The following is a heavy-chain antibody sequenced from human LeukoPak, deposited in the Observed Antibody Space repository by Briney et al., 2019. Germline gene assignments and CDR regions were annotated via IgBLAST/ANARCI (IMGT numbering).Heavy chain of an antibody. V-gene: IGHV1-18*01. D-gene: IGHD3-10*01. Sequence: ASVKVSCKASGYTFTSYGISWVRQAPGQGLEWMGWISAYNGNTNYAQKLQGRVTMTTDTSTSTAYMELRSLRSDDTAVYYCARAMVRGVIRYYYYGMDVWGQGTTVTVS. CDR2: ISAYNGNT. J-gene: IGHJ6*02. CDR1: GYTFTSYG. CDR3: ARAMVRGVIRYYYYGMDV.